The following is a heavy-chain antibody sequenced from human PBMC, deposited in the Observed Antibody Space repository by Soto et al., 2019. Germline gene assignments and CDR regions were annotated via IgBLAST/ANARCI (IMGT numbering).Heavy chain of an antibody. Sequence: QAQLVESGGVVVQPGGSLRLSCAASGFTFSNYGMHWVRQAPGKGLEWVADITKNGRNKDYADSVKGRLAISRDNSKNTLELQMNSLRVEDTAIYYCGRCNGDDCHSPFDFWGQGTLVTVSS. D-gene: IGHD2-8*01. CDR3: GRCNGDDCHSPFDF. CDR1: GFTFSNYG. V-gene: IGHV3-30*03. CDR2: ITKNGRNK. J-gene: IGHJ4*02.